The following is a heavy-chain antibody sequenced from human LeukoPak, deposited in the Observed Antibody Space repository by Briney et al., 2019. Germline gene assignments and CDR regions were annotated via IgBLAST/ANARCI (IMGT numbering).Heavy chain of an antibody. J-gene: IGHJ4*02. CDR3: AKDQRLDYYDSSGDFDY. CDR1: GFTFSSDA. D-gene: IGHD3-22*01. V-gene: IGHV3-23*01. Sequence: GGSLRLSCAASGFTFSSDAMSWVRQAPGKGLEWVSGISGSGDRTNYADSVKGRFTISRDNSKKTLYLQMNSLRAEDTAVYYCAKDQRLDYYDSSGDFDYWGQGTLVTVSS. CDR2: ISGSGDRT.